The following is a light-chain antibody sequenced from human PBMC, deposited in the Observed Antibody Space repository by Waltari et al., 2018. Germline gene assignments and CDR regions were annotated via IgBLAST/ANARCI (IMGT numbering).Light chain of an antibody. V-gene: IGLV4-69*01. J-gene: IGLJ3*02. CDR2: VNSDGSH. Sequence: QLVLTQSPSASASLGASVNHPGPASSGHLRNVFAWHHQQPEKGPRYLMKVNSDGSHSKGDDIPDRFSGSSSGAERYLTISSLQSEDEADYYCQTGGHGTWVFGGGTKLTVL. CDR3: QTGGHGTWV. CDR1: SGHLRNV.